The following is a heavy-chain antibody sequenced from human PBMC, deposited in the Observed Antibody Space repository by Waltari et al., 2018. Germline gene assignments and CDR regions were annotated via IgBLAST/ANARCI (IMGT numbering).Heavy chain of an antibody. CDR1: GGSLRSYY. CDR3: ARTQRNTTPRGVIYHFDI. J-gene: IGHJ4*02. V-gene: IGHV4-34*01. D-gene: IGHD3-10*01. CDR2: INHIGLS. Sequence: QVQLQQWGAGLLKPSETLSLTCGVYGGSLRSYYWSWIRQPPGKGLEWIGEINHIGLSKPNVSLKSRVTISVDTSNNQVSLKLNSVTAADTAVYYCARTQRNTTPRGVIYHFDIWGQGTRVTVSS.